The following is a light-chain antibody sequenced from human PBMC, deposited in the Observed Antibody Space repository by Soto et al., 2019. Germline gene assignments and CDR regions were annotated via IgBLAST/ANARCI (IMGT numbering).Light chain of an antibody. CDR1: QSVSRSN. CDR3: QQFSSYPLT. Sequence: IVFTQSPDTLSLSPGERATVSCRASQSVSRSNLAWYQHKPGQAPRLLIYGTSNRATGIPDRFTGSGSGTDLTLTISSLEPEDFAVYYCQQFSSYPLTFGGGTKVDIK. V-gene: IGKV3-20*01. CDR2: GTS. J-gene: IGKJ4*01.